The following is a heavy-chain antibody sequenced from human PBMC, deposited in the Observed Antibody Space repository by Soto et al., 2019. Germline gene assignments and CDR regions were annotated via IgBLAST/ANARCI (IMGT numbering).Heavy chain of an antibody. J-gene: IGHJ4*02. Sequence: EVQLLESGGGLVQPGGSLRLSCAASGFTFSSYAMTWVRQAPGKGLEWVSAISGISGSTYYADSVKGRFTISRDNPKNTLYLQMNSLNAEDTAVYYCATTSGRPGWGQGTLVTVSS. CDR3: ATTSGRPG. V-gene: IGHV3-23*01. CDR2: ISGISGST. D-gene: IGHD1-1*01. CDR1: GFTFSSYA.